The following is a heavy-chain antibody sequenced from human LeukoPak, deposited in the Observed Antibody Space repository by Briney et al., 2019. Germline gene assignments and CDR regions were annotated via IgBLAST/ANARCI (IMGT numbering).Heavy chain of an antibody. CDR2: THPSGNT. J-gene: IGHJ2*01. CDR1: GGSNNSYY. CDR3: ARISDHNWYFDL. V-gene: IGHV4-4*09. Sequence: SETLSLSCTVSGGSNNSYYWSWIRQPPGKGLEWIGYTHPSGNTNYSPSLKSRVTISIDMSRNQFSLKLSSVTAADTAVYYCARISDHNWYFDLWGRGTLVTVSS. D-gene: IGHD1-14*01.